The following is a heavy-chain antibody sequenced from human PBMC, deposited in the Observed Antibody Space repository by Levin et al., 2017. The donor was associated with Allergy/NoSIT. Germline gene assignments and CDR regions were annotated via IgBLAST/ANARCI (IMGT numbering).Heavy chain of an antibody. CDR1: GFSFSSYA. Sequence: GESLKISCVASGFSFSSYAMGWVRQAPGKGLQWVSALRGGGEITLYDDSVKGRFTISRDNFKDTLYLQMNSVRAEDTALYYCARVVEAAGTPSRQHHDALDVWGQGTMVTVSS. D-gene: IGHD6-13*01. V-gene: IGHV3-23*01. CDR2: LRGGGEIT. CDR3: ARVVEAAGTPSRQHHDALDV. J-gene: IGHJ3*01.